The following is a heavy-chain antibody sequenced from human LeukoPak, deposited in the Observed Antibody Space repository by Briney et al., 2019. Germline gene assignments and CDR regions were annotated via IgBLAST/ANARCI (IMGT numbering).Heavy chain of an antibody. CDR1: GFTFSSYA. Sequence: GGSLRLSCAASGFTFSSYAMSWVRQAPGKGLEWVSAISGSGGSTYYADSVKGRFTISRDNSKNTLYLQMNSLRAEDTAVHYCAKRAAPRDYYYYYGMDVWGQGTTVTVSS. CDR3: AKRAAPRDYYYYYGMDV. CDR2: ISGSGGST. D-gene: IGHD5-24*01. V-gene: IGHV3-23*01. J-gene: IGHJ6*02.